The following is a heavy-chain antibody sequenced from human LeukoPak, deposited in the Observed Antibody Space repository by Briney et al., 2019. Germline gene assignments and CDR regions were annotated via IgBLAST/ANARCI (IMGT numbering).Heavy chain of an antibody. D-gene: IGHD3-16*01. Sequence: SESLTLTCAVSGYSFGGAYFWVWIQEPGGRVEGLIGIIRHSGTALYDQSLQSRVTMSVETSKNTVSLQLTSLAADDTAVYFCARVPNWDSWFDPWGQGALVTVSS. CDR3: ARVPNWDSWFDP. CDR2: IRHSGTA. CDR1: GYSFGGAYF. J-gene: IGHJ5*01. V-gene: IGHV4-38-2*01.